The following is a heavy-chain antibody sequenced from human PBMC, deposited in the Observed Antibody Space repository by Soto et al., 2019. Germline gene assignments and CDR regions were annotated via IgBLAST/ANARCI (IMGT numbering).Heavy chain of an antibody. CDR2: IYYSGST. CDR3: AGGESDFSSLD. CDR1: GGSISSGGYY. V-gene: IGHV4-31*03. J-gene: IGHJ4*02. Sequence: PSETLSLTCTVSGGSISSGGYYWSWIRQHPGKGLEWIGYIYYSGSTYYNPSLKSRVTISVDTSKNQFSLKLSSVTAADTAVYYCAGGESDFSSLDWGQGTLVTVSS. D-gene: IGHD3-16*01.